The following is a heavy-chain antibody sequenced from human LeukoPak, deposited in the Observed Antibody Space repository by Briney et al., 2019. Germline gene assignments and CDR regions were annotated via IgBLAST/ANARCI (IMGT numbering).Heavy chain of an antibody. D-gene: IGHD3-10*01. V-gene: IGHV1-18*01. J-gene: IGHJ5*02. CDR3: ARGTITMVRGVIMLSWFDP. CDR1: GYTFTSYG. Sequence: GASVKVSCTASGYTFTSYGISWVRQAPGQGLEWMGWISAYNGNTNYAQRLQGRVTMTTDTSTSTAYMELRSLRSDDTAVYYCARGTITMVRGVIMLSWFDPWGQGTLVTVST. CDR2: ISAYNGNT.